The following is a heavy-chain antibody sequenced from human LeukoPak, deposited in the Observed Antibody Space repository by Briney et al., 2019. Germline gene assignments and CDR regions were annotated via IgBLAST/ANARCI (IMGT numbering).Heavy chain of an antibody. CDR3: ARASGYCSSTSCSRSPFDP. CDR2: INPKTGGT. V-gene: IGHV1-2*02. D-gene: IGHD2-2*01. J-gene: IGHJ5*02. CDR1: GYTFTGYY. Sequence: ASVKVSCKASGYTFTGYYIHWARQAPGQGLEWVGWINPKTGGTNYAQKFLDRVTMTTDMSTSTAYMELRSLRSDDTAVYYCARASGYCSSTSCSRSPFDPWGQGTLVTVSS.